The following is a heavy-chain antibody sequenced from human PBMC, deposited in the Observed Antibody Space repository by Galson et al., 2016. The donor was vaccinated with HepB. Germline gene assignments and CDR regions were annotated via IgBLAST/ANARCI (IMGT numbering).Heavy chain of an antibody. CDR3: TKDCRGGYRYGPCDH. D-gene: IGHD5-18*01. CDR2: IRERESDATP. CDR1: GFSFYGFA. J-gene: IGHJ5*02. Sequence: SLRLSCAASGFSFYGFAMSWVRQAPGKGLXWVSQIRERESDATPSYADSVKGRFTISRDNSKNMLFLQMSSLRVEDTAVYYCTKDCRGGYRYGPCDHWGQGTLVTVSS. V-gene: IGHV3-23*01.